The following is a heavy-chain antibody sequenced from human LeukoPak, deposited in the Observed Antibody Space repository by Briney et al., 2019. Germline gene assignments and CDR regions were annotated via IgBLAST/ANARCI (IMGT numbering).Heavy chain of an antibody. Sequence: GASVKVSCKASGYTFTSYGISWVRQAPGQGLEWMGWISAYNGNTNYAQKLQGRVTMTTDTSTSTAYMELRSLRSDDTAVYYCARPIWFGELSNAFDIWGQGTMVTVSS. D-gene: IGHD3-10*01. CDR3: ARPIWFGELSNAFDI. CDR1: GYTFTSYG. V-gene: IGHV1-18*01. J-gene: IGHJ3*02. CDR2: ISAYNGNT.